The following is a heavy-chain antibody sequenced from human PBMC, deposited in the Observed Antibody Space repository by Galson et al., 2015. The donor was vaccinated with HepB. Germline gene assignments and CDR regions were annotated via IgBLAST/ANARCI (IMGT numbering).Heavy chain of an antibody. CDR2: TYYRSKWRY. J-gene: IGHJ4*02. CDR3: ARGHCSSTSCYLFDY. V-gene: IGHV6-1*01. CDR1: GDSVSSNKAA. Sequence: CAISGDSVSSNKAAWNWIRQSPSRGLEWLGRTYYRSKWRYDYAISVKSRITIYADTSKNQFSLQLSSVTPEDTAVYYCARGHCSSTSCYLFDYWGQGTLVTVSS. D-gene: IGHD2-2*01.